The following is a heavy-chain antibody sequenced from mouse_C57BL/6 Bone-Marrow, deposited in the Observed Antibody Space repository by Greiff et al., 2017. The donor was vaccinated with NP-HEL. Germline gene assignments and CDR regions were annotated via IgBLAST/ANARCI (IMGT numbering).Heavy chain of an antibody. CDR3: ARRRQRRLLGYAMDY. D-gene: IGHD3-2*02. Sequence: QVQLQQPGAELVKPGASVKLSCKASGYTFTSYWMHWVKQRPGQGLEWIGMIHPNSGSTNYNEKFKSKATLTVDKSSSTAYMQLSSLTSEDSAVYYCARRRQRRLLGYAMDYWGQGTSVTVSS. CDR2: IHPNSGST. V-gene: IGHV1-64*01. J-gene: IGHJ4*01. CDR1: GYTFTSYW.